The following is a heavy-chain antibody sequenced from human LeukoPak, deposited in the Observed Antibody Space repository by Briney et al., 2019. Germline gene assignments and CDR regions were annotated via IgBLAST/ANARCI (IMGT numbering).Heavy chain of an antibody. D-gene: IGHD2-21*02. J-gene: IGHJ4*02. CDR3: ACGGDWKLFDY. CDR1: GGSFSGYY. V-gene: IGHV4-34*01. CDR2: INHSGST. Sequence: SETLSLTCAVYGGSFSGYYWSWIRQPPGKGLEWIGEINHSGSTNYNPSLKSRVTISVGTSKNQFSLKLSSVTAADTAVYYCACGGDWKLFDYWGQGTLVTVSS.